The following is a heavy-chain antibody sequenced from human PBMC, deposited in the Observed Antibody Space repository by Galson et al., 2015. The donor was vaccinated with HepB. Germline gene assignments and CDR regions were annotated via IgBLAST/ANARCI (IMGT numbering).Heavy chain of an antibody. D-gene: IGHD6-13*01. CDR3: AREGIAAATNPVDY. V-gene: IGHV1-69*13. CDR2: ITPIFGTA. CDR1: GGTFSTYA. Sequence: SVKVSCKASGGTFSTYAISWVRQAPGQGLEWMGGITPIFGTANYAQKFQGRVTITADESTSTAYMELSSLRFEDTAVYYCAREGIAAATNPVDYWGQGIQVTVSS. J-gene: IGHJ4*02.